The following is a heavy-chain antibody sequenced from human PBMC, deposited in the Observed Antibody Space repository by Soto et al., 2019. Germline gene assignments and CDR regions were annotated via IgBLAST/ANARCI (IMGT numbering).Heavy chain of an antibody. V-gene: IGHV1-8*01. CDR1: GYTFTSYD. CDR2: MNPNSGNT. J-gene: IGHJ4*02. Sequence: ASVKVSCTASGYTFTSYDINWVRQATGQGLEWMGWMNPNSGNTGYAQKFQGRVTMTRNTSISTAYMELSSLRSEDTAVYYCARGPNYYDSSGYYYGYWGQGTLVTVSS. CDR3: ARGPNYYDSSGYYYGY. D-gene: IGHD3-22*01.